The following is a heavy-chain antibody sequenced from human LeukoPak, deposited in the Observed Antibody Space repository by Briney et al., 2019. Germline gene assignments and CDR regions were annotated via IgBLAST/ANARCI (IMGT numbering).Heavy chain of an antibody. J-gene: IGHJ4*02. CDR3: AESMATSDY. D-gene: IGHD5-24*01. Sequence: SETLSLTCAVYGGSFSGYYWSWIRQPPGKGLEWIGEINHSGSTNYNPSLKSRVTISVDTSKNQFSLKLSSATAADTAVYYCAESMATSDYWGQGTLVTVSS. CDR1: GGSFSGYY. V-gene: IGHV4-34*01. CDR2: INHSGST.